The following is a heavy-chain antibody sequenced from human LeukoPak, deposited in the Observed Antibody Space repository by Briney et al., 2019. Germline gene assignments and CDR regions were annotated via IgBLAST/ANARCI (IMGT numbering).Heavy chain of an antibody. V-gene: IGHV3-72*01. CDR2: SRNKARSYTT. J-gene: IGHJ4*02. CDR1: GFTFSDYF. CDR3: VRAGFVAGSDYLDS. Sequence: PGGSLRLSCAVSGFTFSDYFLDWVRQAPGKGLEWVGRSRNKARSYTTEYAASVKGRFTISRDDSKNSLYLQMNSLNIDDTAVYYCVRAGFVAGSDYLDSWGQGTLVTVST. D-gene: IGHD6-19*01.